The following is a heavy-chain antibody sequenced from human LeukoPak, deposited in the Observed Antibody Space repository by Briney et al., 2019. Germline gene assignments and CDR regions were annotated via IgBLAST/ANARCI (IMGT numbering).Heavy chain of an antibody. V-gene: IGHV4-61*02. CDR2: IYTSGST. D-gene: IGHD3-10*01. CDR1: GGSISSGSYY. Sequence: SQTLSLTCTVSGGSISSGSYYWSWIRQLAGKGLEWIGRIYTSGSTNYNPSLKSRVTISVDTSKNQFSLKLSSVTAADTAVYYCARSTSITMVRGVITYYFDYWGQGTLVTVSS. CDR3: ARSTSITMVRGVITYYFDY. J-gene: IGHJ4*02.